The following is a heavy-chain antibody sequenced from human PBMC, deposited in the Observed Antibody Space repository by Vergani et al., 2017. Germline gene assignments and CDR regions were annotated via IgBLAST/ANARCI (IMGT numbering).Heavy chain of an antibody. CDR1: GFTFSNAW. J-gene: IGHJ5*02. D-gene: IGHD1-26*01. V-gene: IGHV3-15*01. Sequence: EVQLVESGGGLVKPGGSLRLSCAASGFTFSNAWMSWVRQAPGKGLEWVGRIKSKTDGGTTDYAAPVKGRFTISRDDSKDTLYLQMNSLKTEDTAVYYCTTDGGSLNPDYNWFDPWGQGTLVTVSS. CDR3: TTDGGSLNPDYNWFDP. CDR2: IKSKTDGGTT.